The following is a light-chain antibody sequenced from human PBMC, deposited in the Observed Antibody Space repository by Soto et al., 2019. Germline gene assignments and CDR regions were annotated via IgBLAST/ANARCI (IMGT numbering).Light chain of an antibody. V-gene: IGLV2-8*01. J-gene: IGLJ2*01. CDR1: SSDVGGYNY. CDR2: EVN. Sequence: QSALTQPPSASGSRGQSVTISCTGTSSDVGGYNYVSWYQQHPGEAPKLMIYEVNKRPSGVPDRFSGSKSGNTASLTVSGLQAEDEADYYCSSYAGSNNVVFGGGTQLTVL. CDR3: SSYAGSNNVV.